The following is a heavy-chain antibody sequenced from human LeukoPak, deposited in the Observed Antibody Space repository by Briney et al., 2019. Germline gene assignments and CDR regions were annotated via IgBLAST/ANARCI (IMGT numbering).Heavy chain of an antibody. Sequence: GGSLTLSCAASGFILSRNGMHWVRQAPGKWLEWVAFIRYDGTNKYYADSVKGRFTISRDNSKNTLCLQMNSLRGEDTAVYYCARYLYGSGTYHIDYWGQGTLVTVSS. V-gene: IGHV3-30*02. J-gene: IGHJ4*02. CDR1: GFILSRNG. D-gene: IGHD3-10*01. CDR2: IRYDGTNK. CDR3: ARYLYGSGTYHIDY.